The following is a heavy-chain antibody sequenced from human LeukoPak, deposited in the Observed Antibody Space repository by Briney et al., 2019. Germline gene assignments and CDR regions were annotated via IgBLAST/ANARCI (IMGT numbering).Heavy chain of an antibody. J-gene: IGHJ4*02. CDR1: GFTFSTIG. D-gene: IGHD3-22*01. CDR2: ISHSSIYI. Sequence: GGSLRLSCAASGFTFSTIGFNWVRQAPGRGLEWVSSISHSSIYISYADSVKGRFTISRDNARNSVYLQMDSLRVEDTAVYYCARGYYYDSSVSYWGQGTLVTVSS. CDR3: ARGYYYDSSVSY. V-gene: IGHV3-21*01.